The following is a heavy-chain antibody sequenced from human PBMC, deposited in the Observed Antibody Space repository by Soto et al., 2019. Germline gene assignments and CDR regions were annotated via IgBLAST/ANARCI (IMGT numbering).Heavy chain of an antibody. CDR1: GGTFSSYA. CDR2: IIPIFGTA. Sequence: QVQLVQSGAEVKKPGSSVKVSCKASGGTFSSYAISWVRQAPGQGLEWMGGIIPIFGTANYAQKFQGRGTITADESTSTAHMELCSLRSEDTAGYYCAGSVAMHYVYGMDVWGQGTTVTVSS. CDR3: AGSVAMHYVYGMDV. J-gene: IGHJ6*02. V-gene: IGHV1-69*12. D-gene: IGHD2-2*01.